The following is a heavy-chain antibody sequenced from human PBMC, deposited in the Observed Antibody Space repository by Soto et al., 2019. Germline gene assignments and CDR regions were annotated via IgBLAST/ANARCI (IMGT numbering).Heavy chain of an antibody. CDR1: GGTFSSYA. D-gene: IGHD3-10*01. CDR3: GSITMVRGVIHGYYYGMDV. CDR2: IIPIFGTA. J-gene: IGHJ6*02. V-gene: IGHV1-69*13. Sequence: SVKVSFKASGGTFSSYAISGVRQAPGQGVEGMGGIIPIFGTANYAQKFQGRVTIPAAESTSTAYMELSSLRSEDTAVYYCGSITMVRGVIHGYYYGMDVWGQGTTVTVSS.